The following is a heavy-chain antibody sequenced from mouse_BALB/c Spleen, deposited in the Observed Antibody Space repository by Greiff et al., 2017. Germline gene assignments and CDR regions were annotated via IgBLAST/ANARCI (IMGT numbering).Heavy chain of an antibody. CDR2: ISTYYGDA. V-gene: IGHV1S137*01. Sequence: QVQLKQSGAELVRPGVSVKISCKGSGYTFTDYAMHWVKQSHAKSLEWIGVISTYYGDASYNQKFKGKATMTVDKSSSTAYMELARLTSEDSAIYYCARVRGYDDYYAMDYWGQGTSVTVSS. CDR3: ARVRGYDDYYAMDY. D-gene: IGHD2-2*01. J-gene: IGHJ4*01. CDR1: GYTFTDYA.